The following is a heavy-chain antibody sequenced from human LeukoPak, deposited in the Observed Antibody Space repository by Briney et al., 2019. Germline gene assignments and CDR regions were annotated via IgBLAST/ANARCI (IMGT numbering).Heavy chain of an antibody. CDR2: INPRGGST. J-gene: IGHJ3*01. Sequence: ASVKVSCKASGYTFTSYYMHWVRQAPGQGPEWMGIINPRGGSTDYAQKFQGRVTMTSDTSTSTVYMELNSLRSEDTAVYYCAKDAPGYSSLSTDAFDVWGQGTLVTVSS. CDR3: AKDAPGYSSLSTDAFDV. V-gene: IGHV1-46*01. D-gene: IGHD5-18*01. CDR1: GYTFTSYY.